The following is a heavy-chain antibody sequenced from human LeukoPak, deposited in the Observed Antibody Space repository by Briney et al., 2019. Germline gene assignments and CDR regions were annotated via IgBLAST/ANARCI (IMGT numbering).Heavy chain of an antibody. CDR1: GGSISSSNW. Sequence: PSGTLSLTCAVSGGSISSSNWWSWVRQPPGKGLEWIGEIYHSGSTNYNPSLKSRVTISVDKSKNQFSLKLSSVTAADTAAYYCARDGGTDYGDYLTGWGQGTLVTVSS. J-gene: IGHJ4*02. D-gene: IGHD4-17*01. CDR3: ARDGGTDYGDYLTG. CDR2: IYHSGST. V-gene: IGHV4-4*02.